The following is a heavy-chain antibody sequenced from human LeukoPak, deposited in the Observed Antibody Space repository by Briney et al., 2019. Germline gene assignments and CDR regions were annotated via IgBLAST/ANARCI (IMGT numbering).Heavy chain of an antibody. CDR1: GYTFTIYY. Sequence: GASVTVSCKASGYTFTIYYMQWVRQAPGQGLEWMGISNPSGGSTSYAQKFQGRVTMNRDTSTSTVYMELSSLRSEDTAVYYCARGEPMDVWGKGTTVTVSS. CDR2: SNPSGGST. J-gene: IGHJ6*03. V-gene: IGHV1-46*01. CDR3: ARGEPMDV.